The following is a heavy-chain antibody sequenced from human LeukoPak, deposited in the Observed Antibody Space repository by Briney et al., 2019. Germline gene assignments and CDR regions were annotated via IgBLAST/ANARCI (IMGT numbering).Heavy chain of an antibody. J-gene: IGHJ5*02. D-gene: IGHD2-15*01. Sequence: GGSLRLSCAASGFTFSSYWMHWVRQPPGKGLVWVSRINSDGSTTNYADSVKGRFTISRDNAENTLYLQMNSLRVGDTAVYYCTRRVSATRWFDPWGQGTLVTVSS. V-gene: IGHV3-74*01. CDR3: TRRVSATRWFDP. CDR1: GFTFSSYW. CDR2: INSDGSTT.